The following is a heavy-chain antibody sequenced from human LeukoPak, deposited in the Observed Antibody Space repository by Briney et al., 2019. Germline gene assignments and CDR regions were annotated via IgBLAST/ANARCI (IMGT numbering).Heavy chain of an antibody. Sequence: SVKVSCKASGGTFTSYAISWVRQAPGQGPEWMGGIIPIFGTANYAQKFQGRVTITTDKSTSTVYMELSSLRSEDTAVYYCARDDSRNWFDPWGQGTLVTVSS. CDR1: GGTFTSYA. CDR2: IIPIFGTA. D-gene: IGHD2-15*01. CDR3: ARDDSRNWFDP. V-gene: IGHV1-69*05. J-gene: IGHJ5*02.